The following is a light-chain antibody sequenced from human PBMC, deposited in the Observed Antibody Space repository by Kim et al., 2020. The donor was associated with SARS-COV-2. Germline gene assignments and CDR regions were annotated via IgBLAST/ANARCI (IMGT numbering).Light chain of an antibody. CDR1: QGISSA. CDR2: DAS. V-gene: IGKV1-13*02. CDR3: QQFNYLIT. Sequence: SACVRDRVTITCRASQGISSALAWYQQKPGKAPKLLIYDASILESGVPSRFSGSGSGTDFTLTISSLQPEDFATYYCQQFNYLITFGQGTRLEIK. J-gene: IGKJ5*01.